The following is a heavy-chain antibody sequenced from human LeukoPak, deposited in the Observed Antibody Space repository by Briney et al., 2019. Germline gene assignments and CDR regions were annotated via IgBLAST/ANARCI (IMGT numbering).Heavy chain of an antibody. CDR3: ARDLGTAGRPNDY. J-gene: IGHJ4*02. D-gene: IGHD2-21*02. Sequence: PSETLSLTCSVSGGSIRSYYWTWIRQPPGKGLEWIGYIYYSGNTNYNPSLKSRVTISVDTSKNQFSLKLSSVSAADTAVYFCARDLGTAGRPNDYWGQGTLVTVSS. CDR2: IYYSGNT. CDR1: GGSIRSYY. V-gene: IGHV4-59*01.